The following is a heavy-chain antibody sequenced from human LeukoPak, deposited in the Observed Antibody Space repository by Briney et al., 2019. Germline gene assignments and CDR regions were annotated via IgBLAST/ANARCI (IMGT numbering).Heavy chain of an antibody. CDR2: IWYDGSNK. CDR1: GFTFSSYG. Sequence: PGRSLRLSCAASGFTFSSYGMHWVRQAPGKGLEWVAVIWYDGSNKYYADSVKGRFTISRDNSKNTLYLQMNSLRAEDTAVYYCARIPHLPWQQWLVQPTYYFDYWGQGTLVTVSS. D-gene: IGHD6-19*01. J-gene: IGHJ4*02. CDR3: ARIPHLPWQQWLVQPTYYFDY. V-gene: IGHV3-33*01.